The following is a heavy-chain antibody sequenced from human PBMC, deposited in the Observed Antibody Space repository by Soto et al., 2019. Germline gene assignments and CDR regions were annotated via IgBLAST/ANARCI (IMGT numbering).Heavy chain of an antibody. CDR2: MNPGSDAT. J-gene: IGHJ5*02. CDR3: ARMETLGSLNWFDP. D-gene: IGHD3-10*01. CDR1: RYSFTDND. Sequence: APVKVCWKASRYSFTDNDGSWVRQATGQGLEWMGWMNPGSDATGYAQKCHGRVNMTRHISIATASMEFSSLRSDDTAIYYCARMETLGSLNWFDPCGQGTRVTASS. V-gene: IGHV1-8*01.